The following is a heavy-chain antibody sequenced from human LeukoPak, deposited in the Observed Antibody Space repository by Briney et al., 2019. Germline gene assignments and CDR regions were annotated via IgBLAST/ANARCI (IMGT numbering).Heavy chain of an antibody. CDR3: ARGQGFGWYYFDY. CDR1: GVSVSSGSNC. CDR2: IYYSGST. D-gene: IGHD6-19*01. V-gene: IGHV4-61*01. J-gene: IGHJ4*02. Sequence: SETLSLSCTVSGVSVSSGSNCWGWIRQPPGKGLEWIGYIYYSGSTNYNPSLKSRVTISVDTSKNQFSLRLISVTAADTAEYYCARGQGFGWYYFDYWGQGTLVTVSS.